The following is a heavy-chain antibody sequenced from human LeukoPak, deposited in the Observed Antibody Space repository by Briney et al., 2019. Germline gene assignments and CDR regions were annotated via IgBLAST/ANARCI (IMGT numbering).Heavy chain of an antibody. V-gene: IGHV4-39*07. CDR3: ARFIGWPDSSVSENFDY. CDR2: IYYSGST. J-gene: IGHJ4*02. Sequence: SETLSLTCTVSGGSLSSSSYYWGWIRQPPGKGLEWIGSIYYSGSTYYNPSLKSRVTISVDTSKNQFSLKLSSVTAADTAVYYCARFIGWPDSSVSENFDYWGQGTLVTVSS. D-gene: IGHD3-22*01. CDR1: GGSLSSSSYY.